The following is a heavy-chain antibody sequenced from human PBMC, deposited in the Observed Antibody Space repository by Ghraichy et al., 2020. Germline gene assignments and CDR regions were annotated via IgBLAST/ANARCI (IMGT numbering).Heavy chain of an antibody. CDR3: TTDPDYSDSSGYPRNPFDYYYYYIDF. J-gene: IGHJ6*02. Sequence: GGSLRLSCAASGFTFSNAWMSWVRQAPGKGLEWVGRIKSKTDGGTTDYAAPVKGRFTISRDDSKNTLYLQMNSLKTEDTAVYYCTTDPDYSDSSGYPRNPFDYYYYYIDFWGQGTLVTVSS. CDR1: GFTFSNAW. V-gene: IGHV3-15*01. CDR2: IKSKTDGGTT. D-gene: IGHD3-22*01.